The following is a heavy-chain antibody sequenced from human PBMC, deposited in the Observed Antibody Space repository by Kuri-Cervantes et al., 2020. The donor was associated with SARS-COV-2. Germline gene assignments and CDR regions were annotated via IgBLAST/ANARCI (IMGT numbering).Heavy chain of an antibody. CDR1: GFTLSNYW. V-gene: IGHV3-21*01. CDR3: AGDPPRYCSSTSFYTARADPIYGMDV. CDR2: ISSSSSYI. Sequence: GGSLRLSCAASGFTLSNYWMSWVRQAPGKGLEWVSSISSSSSYIYYADSVKGRFTISRDNAKNSLYLQMNSLRAEDTAVYYCAGDPPRYCSSTSFYTARADPIYGMDVRGQGTTVTVSS. D-gene: IGHD2-2*02. J-gene: IGHJ6*02.